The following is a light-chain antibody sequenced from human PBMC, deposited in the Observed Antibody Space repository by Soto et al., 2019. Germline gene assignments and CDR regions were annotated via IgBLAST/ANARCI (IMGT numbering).Light chain of an antibody. V-gene: IGKV4-1*01. CDR2: WAS. Sequence: DIVMTQSPDSLAVSLGERATINCKSSQSVLYSSNNKNYLAWYQQKPRQPPKPLIYWASSRESGVPDRFSGSGSGTYFTITISRLQAEDVAVYYCQQYYSPPWTFGQGTKVEIK. J-gene: IGKJ1*01. CDR3: QQYYSPPWT. CDR1: QSVLYSSNNKNY.